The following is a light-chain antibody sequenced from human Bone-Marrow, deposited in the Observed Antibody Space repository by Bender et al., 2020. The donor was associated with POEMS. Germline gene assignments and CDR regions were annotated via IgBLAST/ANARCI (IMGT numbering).Light chain of an antibody. V-gene: IGLV1-44*01. Sequence: QSVLTQPPSASGTPGQRVTISCSGGSSNIGAHAVNWYQHLPGTAPKLLIYSSHRRPSEVPDRFSGSRSGTSASLAISGLQSEDEAEYYWAVWDESMNGWMFGGGTKLTVL. CDR3: AVWDESMNGWM. J-gene: IGLJ3*02. CDR1: SSNIGAHA. CDR2: SSH.